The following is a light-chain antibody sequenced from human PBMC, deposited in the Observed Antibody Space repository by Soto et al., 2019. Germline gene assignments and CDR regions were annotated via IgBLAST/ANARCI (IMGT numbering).Light chain of an antibody. CDR3: QQYGRSQFT. J-gene: IGKJ3*01. CDR2: DTS. V-gene: IGKV3-20*01. CDR1: QGIGDT. Sequence: EVVMTQSPATLSVSPGEGVTLSCRASQGIGDTLAWYQHKPGQTPRLLIYDTSRRATGIPDRFSGSGSGTDFTLTISRLEPEDFAVYYCQQYGRSQFTFGPGTKVDIK.